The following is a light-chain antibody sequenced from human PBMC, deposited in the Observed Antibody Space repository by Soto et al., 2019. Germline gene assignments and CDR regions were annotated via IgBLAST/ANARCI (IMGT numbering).Light chain of an antibody. Sequence: DIQMTQSPSTLSASVGDTVTITCRASQTINGWLAWYQQKSGKAPNLLIHTASNLESGVSSRFNGSGSGTDFTLTVANLQPHDSATYYCQQYNSYPLTFGGGTKVEIK. CDR2: TAS. CDR1: QTINGW. V-gene: IGKV1-5*03. CDR3: QQYNSYPLT. J-gene: IGKJ4*01.